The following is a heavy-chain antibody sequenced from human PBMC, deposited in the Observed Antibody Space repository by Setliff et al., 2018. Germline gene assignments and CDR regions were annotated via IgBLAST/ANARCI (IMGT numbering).Heavy chain of an antibody. CDR2: ISVYNGKT. V-gene: IGHV1-18*01. CDR1: GYTFTSYG. D-gene: IGHD4-17*01. CDR3: ARDPTTVTTRWYFDL. Sequence: ASVKVSCKASGYTFTSYGFSWVRQAPGQGLEWMGWISVYNGKTKYAQKFQGRVTMTTDTSTSTAYMELSSLRSEDTAVYYCARDPTTVTTRWYFDLWGRGTLVTVSS. J-gene: IGHJ2*01.